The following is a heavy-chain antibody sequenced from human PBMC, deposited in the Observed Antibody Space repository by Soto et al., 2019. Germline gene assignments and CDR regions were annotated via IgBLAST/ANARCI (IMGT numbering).Heavy chain of an antibody. J-gene: IGHJ6*03. CDR3: ASNGSGRLYYYYYMDV. CDR1: GGSISSYY. D-gene: IGHD3-10*01. CDR2: IYYSGST. V-gene: IGHV4-59*01. Sequence: SETLSLTCTVSGGSISSYYWSWIRQPPGKGLEWIGYIYYSGSTNYNPSLKSRVTISVDTSKNQFSLKLSSVTAADTAVYYCASNGSGRLYYYYYMDVWGKGTTVTVSS.